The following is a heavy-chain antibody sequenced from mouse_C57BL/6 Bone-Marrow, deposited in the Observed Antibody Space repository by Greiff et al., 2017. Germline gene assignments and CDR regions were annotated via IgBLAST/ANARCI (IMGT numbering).Heavy chain of an antibody. CDR3: ARRDSDYWYFDV. V-gene: IGHV1-81*01. J-gene: IGHJ1*03. Sequence: QVQLQQSGAELARPGASVKLSCKASGYTFTSYGMNWVKQRPGQGLEWIGEIYPRSGNTYYNEKFKGKATLTADKSSSTAYMELRSLTSEDSADYFCARRDSDYWYFDVWGTGTTVTVSS. CDR2: IYPRSGNT. D-gene: IGHD2-12*01. CDR1: GYTFTSYG.